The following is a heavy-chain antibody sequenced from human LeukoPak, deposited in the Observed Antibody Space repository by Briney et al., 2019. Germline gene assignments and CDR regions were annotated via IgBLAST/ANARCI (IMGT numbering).Heavy chain of an antibody. CDR1: GFTFSSYG. D-gene: IGHD1-26*01. V-gene: IGHV3-33*01. Sequence: PGGSLRLSCAASGFTFSSYGMHWVRQAPGKGLEWVAVIWYDGINKYYADSVKGRFPISRDNSKNTLYLQMNGLRAEDTAVYYCARGMVGATYFDYWGQGTLVTVSS. J-gene: IGHJ4*02. CDR2: IWYDGINK. CDR3: ARGMVGATYFDY.